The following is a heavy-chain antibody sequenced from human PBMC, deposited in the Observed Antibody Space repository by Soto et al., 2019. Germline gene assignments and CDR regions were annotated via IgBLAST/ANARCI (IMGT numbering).Heavy chain of an antibody. Sequence: ASVKVSCKASGYTFTSYGISWVRQAPGQGLEWMGWISAYNGNTNYAQKLQGRVTMTTDTSTSTAYMELRSLRSDDTAVYYCARAGLTYYYDSSGYWTLDYWGQGTMVTVYS. J-gene: IGHJ4*02. CDR3: ARAGLTYYYDSSGYWTLDY. CDR2: ISAYNGNT. CDR1: GYTFTSYG. D-gene: IGHD3-22*01. V-gene: IGHV1-18*01.